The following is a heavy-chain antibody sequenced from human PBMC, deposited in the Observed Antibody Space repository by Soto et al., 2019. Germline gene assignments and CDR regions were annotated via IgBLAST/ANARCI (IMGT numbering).Heavy chain of an antibody. J-gene: IGHJ6*02. CDR2: FDPEDGET. D-gene: IGHD3-3*01. Sequence: XSVKVSCKVSGYTLTELSMHWVRQAPGKGLEWMGGFDPEDGETIYAQKFQGRVTMTEDTSTDTAYMELSSLRSEDTAVYYCATGREIFGVATKVSGMDVWGQGTTVTVS. CDR3: ATGREIFGVATKVSGMDV. V-gene: IGHV1-24*01. CDR1: GYTLTELS.